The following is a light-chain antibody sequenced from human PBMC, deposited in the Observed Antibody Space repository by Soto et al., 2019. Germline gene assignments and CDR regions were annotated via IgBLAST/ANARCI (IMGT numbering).Light chain of an antibody. J-gene: IGKJ1*01. Sequence: DIQMTQSPSSLSASVGDRVTITCRASQSISSYLNWYQQKPGKAPKLLIYAAFSLQSGVPSRFSGSGSGTDFTLTISRLQHEDLATYYCQQSYSTPRTLGQGTKVEIK. V-gene: IGKV1-39*01. CDR3: QQSYSTPRT. CDR1: QSISSY. CDR2: AAF.